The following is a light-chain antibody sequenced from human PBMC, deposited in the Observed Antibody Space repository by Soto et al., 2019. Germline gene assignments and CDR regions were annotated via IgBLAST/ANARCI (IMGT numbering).Light chain of an antibody. Sequence: MKHSPFSLSASEGDRVTITCQASQNINNYLSWYQQKPGRAPKLLIYDASNLEAGVPSRFRGSGSGTDFTFTISRLQPEDIAAYYCQQYDNRPTFGQGTRLEIK. CDR3: QQYDNRPT. J-gene: IGKJ5*01. V-gene: IGKV1-33*01. CDR2: DAS. CDR1: QNINNY.